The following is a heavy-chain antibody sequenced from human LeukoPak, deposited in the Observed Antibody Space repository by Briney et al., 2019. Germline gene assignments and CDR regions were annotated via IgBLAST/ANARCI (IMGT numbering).Heavy chain of an antibody. CDR3: ARSFDSSDTFDY. CDR2: ISYDGSNK. J-gene: IGHJ4*02. CDR1: GFTFSSYG. Sequence: GGSLRLSCAASGFTFSSYGMHWVRQAPGKGLEWVAVISYDGSNKYYADSVKGRFTISRDNSKNTLYLQMNSLRAEDTAVYYCARSFDSSDTFDYWGQGTLVTVSS. D-gene: IGHD3-22*01. V-gene: IGHV3-30*03.